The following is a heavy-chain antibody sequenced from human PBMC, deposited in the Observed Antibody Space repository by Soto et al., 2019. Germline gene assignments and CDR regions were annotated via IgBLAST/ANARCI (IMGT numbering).Heavy chain of an antibody. D-gene: IGHD4-17*01. V-gene: IGHV3-23*01. CDR1: GFTFSSYA. CDR3: AKASFMTTVTTFDY. Sequence: EVQLLESGGGLVQPGGSLRLSCAASGFTFSSYAMSWVRQAPGKGLEWVSAISGSGGSTYYADSVKGRFTISRDNSKNKLYLEKKSLRAEDTAVYYCAKASFMTTVTTFDYWGQGTLVTVSS. CDR2: ISGSGGST. J-gene: IGHJ4*02.